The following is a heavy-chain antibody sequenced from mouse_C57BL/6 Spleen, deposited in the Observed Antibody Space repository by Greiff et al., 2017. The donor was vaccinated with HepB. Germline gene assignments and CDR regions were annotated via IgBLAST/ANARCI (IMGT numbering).Heavy chain of an antibody. CDR3: ARQGVITTVVDHYAMDY. V-gene: IGHV5-6*01. CDR2: ISSGGSYN. J-gene: IGHJ4*01. Sequence: EVKLVESGGDLVKPGGSLKLSCAASGFTFSSYGMSWVRQTPDKRLEWVATISSGGSYNYYPDSVKGRFTISRDNAKNTLYLQMSSLKSEDTAMYYCARQGVITTVVDHYAMDYWGQGTSVTVSS. D-gene: IGHD1-1*01. CDR1: GFTFSSYG.